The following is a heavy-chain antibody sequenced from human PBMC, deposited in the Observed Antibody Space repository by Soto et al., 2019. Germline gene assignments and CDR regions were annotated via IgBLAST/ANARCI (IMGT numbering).Heavy chain of an antibody. CDR2: ISAYNGNT. J-gene: IGHJ4*02. D-gene: IGHD3-3*01. V-gene: IGHV1-18*04. CDR3: ARAPSIFGVVITIPDFDY. Sequence: GASVKVSCKASGYTFTSYGISWLRQAPGQGLEWMGWISAYNGNTNYAQKLQGRVTMTTDTSTSTAYMELRSLRSDDTAVYYCARAPSIFGVVITIPDFDYWGQGTLVTVSS. CDR1: GYTFTSYG.